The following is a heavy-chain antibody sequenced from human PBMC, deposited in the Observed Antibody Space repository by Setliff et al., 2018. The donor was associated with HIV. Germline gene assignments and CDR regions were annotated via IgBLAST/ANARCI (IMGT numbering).Heavy chain of an antibody. Sequence: PGGSLRLSCAASGFTFDDYGMSWVRQAPGKGLEWVSGINWNGDSTGYADSVKGRFTISRDNAKNSLYLQMNSLRAEDTALYHCAREQPDSSGWYYFDYWGQGTLVTVSS. D-gene: IGHD6-19*01. CDR3: AREQPDSSGWYYFDY. CDR1: GFTFDDYG. J-gene: IGHJ4*02. V-gene: IGHV3-20*01. CDR2: INWNGDST.